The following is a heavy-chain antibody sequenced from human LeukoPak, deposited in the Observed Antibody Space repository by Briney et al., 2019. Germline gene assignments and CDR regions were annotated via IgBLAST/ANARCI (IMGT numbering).Heavy chain of an antibody. CDR2: IYYSGST. Sequence: SETLSLTCTVSGGSISSYYWSWIRQPPGKGLEWIGYIYYSGSTNYNPSLKSRVTISVDTSKNQFSLKLSSVTAADTAVYYCAREGSGWSHAFDIWGQGTTVTVSS. CDR1: GGSISSYY. V-gene: IGHV4-59*01. CDR3: AREGSGWSHAFDI. D-gene: IGHD6-19*01. J-gene: IGHJ3*02.